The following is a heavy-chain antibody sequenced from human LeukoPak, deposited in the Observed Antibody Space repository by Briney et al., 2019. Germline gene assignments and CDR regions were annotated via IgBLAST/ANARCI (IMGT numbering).Heavy chain of an antibody. V-gene: IGHV4-59*08. CDR2: IYYSGST. Sequence: PSETLSLTCTVSGGSISSYYWSWIRQPPGKGLEWIGYIYYSGSTNYNPSLKSRVTISVDTSKNQFSLKLSSVTAADTAVYYCARHRIRRNYYGSGSYYKPFGWFDPWGQGTLVTVSS. CDR3: ARHRIRRNYYGSGSYYKPFGWFDP. CDR1: GGSISSYY. J-gene: IGHJ5*02. D-gene: IGHD3-10*01.